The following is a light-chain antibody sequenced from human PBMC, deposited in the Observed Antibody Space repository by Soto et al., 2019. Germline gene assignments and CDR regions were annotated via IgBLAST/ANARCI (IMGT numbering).Light chain of an antibody. CDR1: SSNIGSND. CDR3: GTWDSSLIAL. V-gene: IGLV1-51*02. Sequence: QSVLTQPPSVSAAPGQKVTISCSGNSSNIGSNDVSWYQQLPGKAPKLLIDENSQRPSAIPDRFSGSKSGTSATLGITGLQTGDEADYYCGTWDSSLIALFGTGTKLTVL. CDR2: ENS. J-gene: IGLJ1*01.